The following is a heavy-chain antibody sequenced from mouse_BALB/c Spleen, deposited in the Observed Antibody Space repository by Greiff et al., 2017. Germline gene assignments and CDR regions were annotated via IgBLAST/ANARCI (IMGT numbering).Heavy chain of an antibody. D-gene: IGHD4-1*01. CDR3: ARSTHWSYAMDY. J-gene: IGHJ4*01. V-gene: IGHV2-2*02. CDR2: IWSGGST. Sequence: VKLEESGPGLVQPSPSLSITCTASGFSLTSYGVHWVRQSPGKGLEWLGVIWSGGSTDYNAAFISRLSISKDNSQTQVFCMMNSLQANDTATYYCARSTHWSYAMDYWGQGTSVTVSS. CDR1: GFSLTSYG.